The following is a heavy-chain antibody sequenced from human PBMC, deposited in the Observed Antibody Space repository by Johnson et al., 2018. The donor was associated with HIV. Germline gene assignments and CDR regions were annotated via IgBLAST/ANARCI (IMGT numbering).Heavy chain of an antibody. J-gene: IGHJ3*02. CDR2: INSAGSSI. V-gene: IGHV3-74*02. D-gene: IGHD2-15*01. CDR1: GFTFSSYW. CDR3: ARSKDCSVGTCPDAFDI. Sequence: VQLVESGGGVVQPGRSLRLSCAASGFTFSSYWMHWVRQAPGKGLLWVSRINSAGSSIGYADSVKGRFTISRDNAKNSLYLQMNSLRAEDTAVYYCARSKDCSVGTCPDAFDIWGQGTLVMVSS.